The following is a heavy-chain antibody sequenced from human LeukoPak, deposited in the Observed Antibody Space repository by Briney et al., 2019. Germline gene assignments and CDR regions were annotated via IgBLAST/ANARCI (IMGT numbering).Heavy chain of an antibody. CDR1: GGTFSSYA. V-gene: IGHV1-69*06. D-gene: IGHD5-18*01. CDR2: IIPIFGTA. CDR3: ASVSRPGYSYGDG. J-gene: IGHJ4*02. Sequence: GASVKVSCKASGGTFSSYAISWVRQAPGQGLEWMGGIIPIFGTANYAQKFQGRVTITADKSTSTAYMELSSLRSEDTAVYYCASVSRPGYSYGDGWGRGTLVTVSS.